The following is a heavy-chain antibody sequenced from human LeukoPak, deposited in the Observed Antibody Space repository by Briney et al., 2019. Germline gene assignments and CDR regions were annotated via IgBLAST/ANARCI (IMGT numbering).Heavy chain of an antibody. Sequence: ASVMVSCRASGYSITSYDINWVRQAAGQGLEWVGWTNSNSGNTGYARKFQGRVTLTRDTSINTAYMGVNSLTSEDTAVYYCARGGTLVRGVAILYGMDVWGQGTTVTVS. J-gene: IGHJ6*02. CDR3: ARGGTLVRGVAILYGMDV. CDR1: GYSITSYD. D-gene: IGHD3-10*01. CDR2: TNSNSGNT. V-gene: IGHV1-8*01.